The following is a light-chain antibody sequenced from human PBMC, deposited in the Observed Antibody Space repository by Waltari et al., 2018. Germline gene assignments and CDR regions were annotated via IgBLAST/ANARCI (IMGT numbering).Light chain of an antibody. J-gene: IGLJ2*01. V-gene: IGLV3-21*01. CDR1: NIVSKS. CDR3: QVWDHSSDHVV. CDR2: DDM. Sequence: SYVLTQPPSVSVAPGETATIRCEGNNIVSKSVQWYQQKPGQAPVLVVYDDMNRPSGIPERFSGSISGKPATLTIRRVEVGDEADYYCQVWDHSSDHVVFGGGTKLTVL.